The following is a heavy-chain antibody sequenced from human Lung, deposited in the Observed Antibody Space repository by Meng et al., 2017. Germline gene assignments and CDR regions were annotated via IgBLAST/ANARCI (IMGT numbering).Heavy chain of an antibody. CDR3: ARNGAYCLHS. CDR1: GGSISSGNW. Sequence: QVQLQESGPRLVKPSETLSLTCAGSGGSISSGNWWSWVRQPPGKGLEWIGEISHSGNTNYSPSFRGRVTMSVGRSRDQFSLELNSVTAADTAVYFCARNGAYCLHSWGQGTLVTVSS. D-gene: IGHD4-17*01. J-gene: IGHJ4*02. CDR2: ISHSGNT. V-gene: IGHV4-4*02.